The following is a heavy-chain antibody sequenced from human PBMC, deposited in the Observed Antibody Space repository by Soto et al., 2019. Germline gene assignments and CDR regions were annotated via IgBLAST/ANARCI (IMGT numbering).Heavy chain of an antibody. V-gene: IGHV4-34*09. J-gene: IGHJ6*02. CDR1: GGSFSGYY. Sequence: PSETLSLTCAVYGGSFSGYYWSWIRQPPGKGLEWIGEINHSGSTNYNPSLKSRVTISVDTSKNQFSLKLSSVTAADTAVYYCARESRSITTKPTRYYYYGMDVWGQGTTVTVSS. CDR3: ARESRSITTKPTRYYYYGMDV. D-gene: IGHD3-3*01. CDR2: INHSGST.